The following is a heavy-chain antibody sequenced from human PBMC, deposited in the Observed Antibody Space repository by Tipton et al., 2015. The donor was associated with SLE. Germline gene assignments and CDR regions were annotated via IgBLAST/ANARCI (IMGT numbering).Heavy chain of an antibody. CDR2: IDHSGST. CDR1: RFTFSSYA. J-gene: IGHJ5*02. CDR3: AKEEVGMWGIDL. V-gene: IGHV4-4*02. D-gene: IGHD1-26*01. Sequence: SLRLSCAASRFTFSSYAMHWVRQAPGKGLEWIGEIDHSGSTNYNPSLESRVTISIDKSRNQFSLKLNSVTAADTAVYYCAKEEVGMWGIDLWGQGILVTVSS.